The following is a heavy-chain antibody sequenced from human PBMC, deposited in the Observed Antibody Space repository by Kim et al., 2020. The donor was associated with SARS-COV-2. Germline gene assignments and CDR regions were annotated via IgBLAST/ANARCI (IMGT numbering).Heavy chain of an antibody. D-gene: IGHD1-26*01. CDR3: ARERRGREDYYYYGMDV. V-gene: IGHV3-7*03. CDR1: GFTFSSYW. CDR2: IKQDGSEK. J-gene: IGHJ6*02. Sequence: GGSLRLSCAASGFTFSSYWMSWVRQAPGKGLEWVANIKQDGSEKYYVDSVKGRFTISRDNAKNSLYLQMNSLRAEDTAVYYCARERRGREDYYYYGMDVWGQGTTVTVSS.